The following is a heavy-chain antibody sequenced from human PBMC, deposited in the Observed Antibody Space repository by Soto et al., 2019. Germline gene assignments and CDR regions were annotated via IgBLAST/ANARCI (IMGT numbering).Heavy chain of an antibody. V-gene: IGHV4-31*03. J-gene: IGHJ6*03. CDR2: IYYTGST. CDR3: ASRLTFVRGALVWGYMDV. CDR1: GGSITSGADY. Sequence: QVQLQESGPGLVKPSQTLSLTCTVSGGSITSGADYWTWIRQHPGKGLEWIGYIYYTGSTSYNPSLQSRLSISVATSKNQFSLNLSSVTAADTAVYYWASRLTFVRGALVWGYMDVWGKGTTVTVSS. D-gene: IGHD3-10*01.